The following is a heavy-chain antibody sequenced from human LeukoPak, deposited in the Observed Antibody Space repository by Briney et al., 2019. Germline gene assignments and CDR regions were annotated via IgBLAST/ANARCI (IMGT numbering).Heavy chain of an antibody. CDR2: IKQDGSEK. J-gene: IGHJ3*02. Sequence: GGSLRLSCAASGFTFSSYWMSWVRQAPGKGLEWVANIKQDGSEKYYVDSVKGRSTISRDNAKNSLYLQMNSLRAEDTAVYYCARDHSSSWYIRAFDIWGQGTMVTVSS. CDR3: ARDHSSSWYIRAFDI. V-gene: IGHV3-7*01. CDR1: GFTFSSYW. D-gene: IGHD6-13*01.